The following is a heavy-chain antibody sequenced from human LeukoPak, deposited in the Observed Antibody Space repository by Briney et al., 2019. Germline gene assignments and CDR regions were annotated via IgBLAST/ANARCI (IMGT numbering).Heavy chain of an antibody. Sequence: KSSETLSLTCTVSGGSINSYYWSWIRQPPGKGLEWIGEIHHSGSTNYNPSLKSRVTISVDTSKNQFSLKLSSLAAADTAVYYCARQHYDILTGPHPHFDSWGQGTLVTVSS. CDR3: ARQHYDILTGPHPHFDS. D-gene: IGHD3-9*01. J-gene: IGHJ4*02. CDR2: IHHSGST. V-gene: IGHV4-34*01. CDR1: GGSINSYY.